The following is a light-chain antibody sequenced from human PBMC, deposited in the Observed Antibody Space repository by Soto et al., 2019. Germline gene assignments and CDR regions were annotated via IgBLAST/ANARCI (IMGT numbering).Light chain of an antibody. V-gene: IGKV3-11*01. J-gene: IGKJ4*01. Sequence: EIGMTQSPGPLSVSPGERATLSCRASQNIGINVAWYQQKPGQAPSLLIYDASNRATGIPARFSGSGSGTDFTLTISSLEPEYLAVYYCQQRSPLTFFGGTKVDIK. CDR3: QQRSPLT. CDR1: QNIGIN. CDR2: DAS.